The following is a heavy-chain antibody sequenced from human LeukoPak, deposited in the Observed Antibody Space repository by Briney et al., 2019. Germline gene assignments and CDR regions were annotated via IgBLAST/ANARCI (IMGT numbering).Heavy chain of an antibody. CDR3: ARDVTMIVVDNWFDP. CDR2: IWYDGSNK. Sequence: PGRSLRLSCAASGFTFSSYGIHWVRQAPGKVLEWVAVIWYDGSNKYYADSVKGRFTISRDNSKNTLYLQMNSLRAEDTAVYYCARDVTMIVVDNWFDPWGQGTLVTVSS. D-gene: IGHD3-22*01. V-gene: IGHV3-33*01. CDR1: GFTFSSYG. J-gene: IGHJ5*02.